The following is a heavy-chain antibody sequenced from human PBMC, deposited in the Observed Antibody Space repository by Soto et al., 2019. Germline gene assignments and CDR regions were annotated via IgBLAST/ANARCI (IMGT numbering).Heavy chain of an antibody. CDR3: ARSGITMVRGVIITSWFDP. Sequence: TLSLTCTVSGGSISSGDYYWSWIRQPPGKGLEWIGYIYYSGSTYYNPSLKSRVTISVDTSKNQFSLKLSSVTAADTAVYYCARSGITMVRGVIITSWFDPWGQGTLVTVYS. J-gene: IGHJ5*02. D-gene: IGHD3-10*01. CDR2: IYYSGST. V-gene: IGHV4-30-4*01. CDR1: GGSISSGDYY.